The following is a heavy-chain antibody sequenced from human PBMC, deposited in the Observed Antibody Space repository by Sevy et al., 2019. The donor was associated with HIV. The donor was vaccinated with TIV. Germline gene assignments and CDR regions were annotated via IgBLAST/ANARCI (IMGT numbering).Heavy chain of an antibody. D-gene: IGHD2-2*01. J-gene: IGHJ6*02. CDR2: IKQDGSEK. CDR3: ARDGYQLLIYYYYGMDV. Sequence: GESLKISCAASGFTFSSYWMSWVRQAPGKGLEWVANIKQDGSEKYYVDSVKGRFTISRDNAKNSLYLQMNSLRAEDTAVYYCARDGYQLLIYYYYGMDVWGQGTTVTVSS. V-gene: IGHV3-7*01. CDR1: GFTFSSYW.